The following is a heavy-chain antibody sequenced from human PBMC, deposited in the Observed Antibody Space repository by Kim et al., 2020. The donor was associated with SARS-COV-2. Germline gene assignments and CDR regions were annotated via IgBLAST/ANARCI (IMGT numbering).Heavy chain of an antibody. CDR1: GYTFTSYY. CDR3: ARVIIPPGIPGVGELWWWKPTNAGFDY. V-gene: IGHV1-46*01. J-gene: IGHJ4*02. D-gene: IGHD2-21*01. Sequence: ASVKVSCKASGYTFTSYYMHWVRQAPGQGLEWMGIINPSGGSTSYAQKFQGRVTMTRDTSTSTVYMELSSLRSEDTAVYYCARVIIPPGIPGVGELWWWKPTNAGFDYWGQGTLVTVSS. CDR2: INPSGGST.